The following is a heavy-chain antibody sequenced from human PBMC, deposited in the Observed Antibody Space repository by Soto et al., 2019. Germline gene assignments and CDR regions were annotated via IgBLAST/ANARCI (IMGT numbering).Heavy chain of an antibody. CDR3: ARGGAYSSSSPYYYYGMDV. CDR2: INPNSGGT. V-gene: IGHV1-2*04. Sequence: EASVKVSCKASGYTFTGYYMHWVRQAPGQGLEWMGWINPNSGGTNYAQKFQGWVTMTRDTSISTAYMELSRLRSDDTAVYYCARGGAYSSSSPYYYYGMDVWGQGTTVTVSS. J-gene: IGHJ6*02. CDR1: GYTFTGYY. D-gene: IGHD6-6*01.